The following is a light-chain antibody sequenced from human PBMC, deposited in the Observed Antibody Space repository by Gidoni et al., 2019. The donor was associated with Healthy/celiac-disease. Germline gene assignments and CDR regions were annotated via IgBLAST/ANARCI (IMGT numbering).Light chain of an antibody. V-gene: IGLV3-25*03. Sequence: SYELTQPPSVSVSPGQTARTTCSGDALPKQYAYWSQQKPGQAPVLVIYKDSERPSGIPERFSGSSSGKTVTLTISGVQAEDEADYYCQSADSSGTYKVVGGGTKLTVL. CDR3: QSADSSGTYKV. J-gene: IGLJ3*02. CDR2: KDS. CDR1: ALPKQY.